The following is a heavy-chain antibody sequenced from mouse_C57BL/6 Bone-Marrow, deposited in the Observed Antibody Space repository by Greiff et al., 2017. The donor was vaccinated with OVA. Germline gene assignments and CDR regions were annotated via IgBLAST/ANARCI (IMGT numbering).Heavy chain of an antibody. Sequence: LVESGPELVKPGASVKISCKASGYAFSSSWMNWVKQRPGKGLEWIGRIYPGDGDTTNNGKFKGKATLTADKSSSTAYMQLSSLTSEDSAVYFCARGTVYYAMDYWGTGTSVTVSS. CDR2: IYPGDGDT. D-gene: IGHD4-1*01. J-gene: IGHJ4*01. V-gene: IGHV1-82*01. CDR1: GYAFSSSW. CDR3: ARGTVYYAMDY.